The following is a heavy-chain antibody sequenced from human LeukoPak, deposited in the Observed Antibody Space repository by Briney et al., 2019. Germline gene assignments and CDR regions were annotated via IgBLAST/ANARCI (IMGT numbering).Heavy chain of an antibody. D-gene: IGHD3-3*01. CDR3: AREGYYDFWSGYYGNWFDP. CDR1: GGSISSYY. J-gene: IGHJ5*02. CDR2: INYSGST. Sequence: SETLSLTCTVSGGSISSYYWSWIRQPPGKGLEWIGYINYSGSTYYNPSLKSRVTMSVDTSKNQFSLKLSSVTAADTAVYYCAREGYYDFWSGYYGNWFDPWGQGTLVTVSS. V-gene: IGHV4-59*12.